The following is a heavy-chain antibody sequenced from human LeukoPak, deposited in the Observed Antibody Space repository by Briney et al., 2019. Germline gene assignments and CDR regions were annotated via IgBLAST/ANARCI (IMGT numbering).Heavy chain of an antibody. V-gene: IGHV3-30-3*01. J-gene: IGHJ4*02. CDR1: GFTFSSHA. CDR3: ARAMEQCLDY. Sequence: GGSLRLSCAASGFTFSSHAMHWVRQAPGKGLEWVAVISYDGSNKYYADSVKGRFTISRDNSKNTLYLQMNSLRAEDTAVYYCARAMEQCLDYWGQGTLVTVSS. D-gene: IGHD6-19*01. CDR2: ISYDGSNK.